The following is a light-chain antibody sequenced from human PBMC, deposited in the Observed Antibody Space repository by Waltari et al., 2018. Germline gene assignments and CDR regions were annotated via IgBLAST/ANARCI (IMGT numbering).Light chain of an antibody. Sequence: FQLTQSPSTLSASIGDRVNITCRASQGISSALAWYQRKPGKAPKLLIYYASRLEGGVPSRFSGSGSGTDFTLTISSLQPEDFATYYCQQFTSYPLTFGQGTKLEIK. CDR1: QGISSA. V-gene: IGKV1-13*02. CDR2: YAS. J-gene: IGKJ2*01. CDR3: QQFTSYPLT.